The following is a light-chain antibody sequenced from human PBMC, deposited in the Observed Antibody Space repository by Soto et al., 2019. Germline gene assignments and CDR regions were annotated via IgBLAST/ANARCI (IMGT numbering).Light chain of an antibody. CDR3: QQYGSSPGDG. Sequence: EIVLTQSPGTLSLSPGESAPLSCRASQSVSSSYLAWYQQKPGQAPRLLIYGASSRATGIPDRFSGSGSGTDFTLTISRLEPEDLAVYYCQQYGSSPGDGVGQGTRLEIK. CDR2: GAS. V-gene: IGKV3-20*01. CDR1: QSVSSSY. J-gene: IGKJ5*01.